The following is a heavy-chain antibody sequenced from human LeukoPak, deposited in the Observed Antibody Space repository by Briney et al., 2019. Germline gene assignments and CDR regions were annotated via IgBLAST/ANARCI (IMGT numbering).Heavy chain of an antibody. D-gene: IGHD3-9*01. CDR1: GFTFSSYG. Sequence: PGGSLRLSCAASGFTFSSYGMNWVRQAPGKGLEWVSAISGSGGSTYYADSVKGRFTISRDNSKNTLYLQMNSLRAEDTAVYYCATRGDILTGYPYYFDYWGQGTLVTVSS. CDR2: ISGSGGST. V-gene: IGHV3-23*01. J-gene: IGHJ4*02. CDR3: ATRGDILTGYPYYFDY.